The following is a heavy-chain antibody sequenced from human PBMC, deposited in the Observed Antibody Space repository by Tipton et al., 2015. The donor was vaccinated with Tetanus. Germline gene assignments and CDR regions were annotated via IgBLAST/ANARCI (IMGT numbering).Heavy chain of an antibody. V-gene: IGHV4-4*07. CDR3: ARDRGVRGGYYYYHGMDV. CDR1: GDSISSFY. D-gene: IGHD3-10*01. CDR2: IYTSGST. J-gene: IGHJ6*02. Sequence: TLSLTCSVSGDSISSFYWSWIRQPAGKGLEWIGRIYTSGSTNYNPSLKSRVTISVDTSQKQISLKVNSVTAADTAVYYCARDRGVRGGYYYYHGMDVWGQGTTVTVSS.